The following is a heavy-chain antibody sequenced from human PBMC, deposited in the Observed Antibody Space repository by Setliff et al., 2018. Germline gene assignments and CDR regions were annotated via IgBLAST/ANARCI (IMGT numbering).Heavy chain of an antibody. V-gene: IGHV1-18*01. D-gene: IGHD6-13*01. Sequence: ASVKVSCKASGYTFSNYGISWVRQAPGQGLEWMGWISAYNGNTNYAQKFQGRVTMTTDTSTSTAYMELRSLRSDDTAVYYCARVPRNSRDYYYGMDVWGQGTTVTVSS. CDR3: ARVPRNSRDYYYGMDV. J-gene: IGHJ6*02. CDR1: GYTFSNYG. CDR2: ISAYNGNT.